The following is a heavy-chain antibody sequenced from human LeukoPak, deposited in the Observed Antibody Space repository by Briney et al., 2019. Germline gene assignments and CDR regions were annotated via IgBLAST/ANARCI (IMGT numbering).Heavy chain of an antibody. CDR2: ISAYNGNT. Sequence: GASVKVSCKASGYTFTSYGISWVRQAPGQGLEWMGWISAYNGNTNYAQKLQGRVTMTTDTSTSTAYMELRSLRSDDTAVYYCARVRNDYVWGSYRYTYHFDYWGQGTLVTVSS. V-gene: IGHV1-18*01. CDR1: GYTFTSYG. D-gene: IGHD3-16*02. J-gene: IGHJ4*02. CDR3: ARVRNDYVWGSYRYTYHFDY.